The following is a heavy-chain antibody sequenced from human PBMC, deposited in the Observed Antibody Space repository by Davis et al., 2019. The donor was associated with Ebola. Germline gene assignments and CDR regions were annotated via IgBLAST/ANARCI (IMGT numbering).Heavy chain of an antibody. D-gene: IGHD6-13*01. CDR1: GFTFSSYA. V-gene: IGHV3-23*01. Sequence: PGGSLRLSCAASGFTFSSYAMSWVRQAPGKGLEWVSAISGSGGSTYYADSVKGRFTISRDNSKNTLYLQMNSLRAEDTAVYYCAYPQYSSSWTHFDYWGQGTLVTVSS. CDR2: ISGSGGST. CDR3: AYPQYSSSWTHFDY. J-gene: IGHJ4*02.